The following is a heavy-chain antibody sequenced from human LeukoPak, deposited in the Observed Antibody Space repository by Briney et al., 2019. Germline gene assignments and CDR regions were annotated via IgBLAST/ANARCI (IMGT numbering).Heavy chain of an antibody. CDR3: AKERVGAAGTTNYYYYYGMDV. V-gene: IGHV3-23*01. D-gene: IGHD6-13*01. J-gene: IGHJ6*02. Sequence: PGGSLRLSCAASGFTFSSYAMSWVRQAPGKGLEWVSAISGSGGSTYYADSVKGRFTISRDNSKNTLYLQMNSLRAEDTAVYYCAKERVGAAGTTNYYYYYGMDVWGQGTTVTVSS. CDR1: GFTFSSYA. CDR2: ISGSGGST.